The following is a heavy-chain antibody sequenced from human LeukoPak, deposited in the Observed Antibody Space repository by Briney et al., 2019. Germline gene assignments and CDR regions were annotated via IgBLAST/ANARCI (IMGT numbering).Heavy chain of an antibody. Sequence: ASVKVSCKASGYTFTSYDINWVRQATGQGLEWMGWMNPNSGNTGYAQKFRGRVTITRNTSISTAYMELSSLRSEDTAVYYCASGPLYCSGGSCYSGYAFDIWGQGTMVTVSS. J-gene: IGHJ3*02. D-gene: IGHD2-15*01. CDR3: ASGPLYCSGGSCYSGYAFDI. CDR2: MNPNSGNT. V-gene: IGHV1-8*03. CDR1: GYTFTSYD.